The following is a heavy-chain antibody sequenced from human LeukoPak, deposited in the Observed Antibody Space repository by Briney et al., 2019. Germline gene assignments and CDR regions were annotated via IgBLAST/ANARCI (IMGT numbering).Heavy chain of an antibody. D-gene: IGHD2-8*01. CDR2: ISGSGIK. CDR1: RFTFSSYE. V-gene: IGHV3-48*03. J-gene: IGHJ3*02. Sequence: GGSLRLSCAASRFTFSSYEMNWVRQAPGKGLEWVSYISGSGIKHYADSVKGRFTISRDNAKNSLYLQMNSLIVEDTAVYYCAREDTGVAFDIWGQGTTVTV. CDR3: AREDTGVAFDI.